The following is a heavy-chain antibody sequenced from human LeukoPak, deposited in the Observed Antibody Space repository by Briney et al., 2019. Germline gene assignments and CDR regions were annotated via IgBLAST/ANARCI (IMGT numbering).Heavy chain of an antibody. D-gene: IGHD3-16*01. Sequence: SSETLSLTCTVSGGSISSSSYYWSWIRQPPGKGLEWIGYIYYSGSTNYNPSLKSRVTISVDTSKNQFSLKLSSVTAADTAVYYCARGDFSLGPYYFDYWGQGTLVTVSS. CDR2: IYYSGST. V-gene: IGHV4-61*01. CDR1: GGSISSSSYY. J-gene: IGHJ4*02. CDR3: ARGDFSLGPYYFDY.